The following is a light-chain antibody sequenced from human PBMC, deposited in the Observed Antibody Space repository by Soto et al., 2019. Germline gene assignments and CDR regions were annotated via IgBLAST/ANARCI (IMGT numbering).Light chain of an antibody. Sequence: QPVLTQSPSASASLGASVKLTCTLSSGHSSYAIAWHQQQPEKGPRYLMKLNSDGRHSKGDGIPDRFSGSSSGAERYLTISSVQSEDEADYYCQTWGTGIQVFGGGTKLTVL. CDR3: QTWGTGIQV. J-gene: IGLJ2*01. V-gene: IGLV4-69*01. CDR1: SGHSSYA. CDR2: LNSDGRH.